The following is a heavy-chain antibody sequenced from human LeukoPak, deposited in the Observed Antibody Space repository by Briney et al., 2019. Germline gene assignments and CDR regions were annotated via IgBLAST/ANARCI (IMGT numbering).Heavy chain of an antibody. CDR1: GGSISNYY. CDR3: ARHVEQWLTPFDY. V-gene: IGHV4-4*07. D-gene: IGHD6-19*01. CDR2: VYGSGST. J-gene: IGHJ4*02. Sequence: SETLSLTCTVSGGSISNYYWSWIRQPAGKGLGWIGRVYGSGSTNYNPSLKSRVTMSVDRSMNQFSLEVKSVTASDTAVYYCARHVEQWLTPFDYWGQGTLVTVSS.